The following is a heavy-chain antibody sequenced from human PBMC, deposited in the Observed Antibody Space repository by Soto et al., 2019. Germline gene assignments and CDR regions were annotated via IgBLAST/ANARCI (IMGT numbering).Heavy chain of an antibody. D-gene: IGHD1-7*01. CDR2: INHSGST. Sequence: SETLSLTCAVYGGSISGYYWSWIRQPPGKGLEWIGEINHSGSTNYNPSLKSRVTISVDTSKNQFSLKLSSVTAADTAVYYCASGNWNYGHYYYYGMDVWGQGTKVT. CDR1: GGSISGYY. CDR3: ASGNWNYGHYYYYGMDV. V-gene: IGHV4-34*01. J-gene: IGHJ6*02.